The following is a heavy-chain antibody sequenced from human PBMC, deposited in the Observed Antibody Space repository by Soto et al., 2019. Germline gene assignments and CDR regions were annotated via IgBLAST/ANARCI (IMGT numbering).Heavy chain of an antibody. Sequence: SETLSLTCTVSGGSISSYYWSWIRQPPGKGLEWIGYIYYSGSTDYNPSLKSRVTISVDTSKNQFSLKLSSVTAADTAVYYCARLTGYCSGGSCYSYLFDYWGQGTLVTVSS. CDR1: GGSISSYY. CDR2: IYYSGST. V-gene: IGHV4-59*08. D-gene: IGHD2-15*01. J-gene: IGHJ4*02. CDR3: ARLTGYCSGGSCYSYLFDY.